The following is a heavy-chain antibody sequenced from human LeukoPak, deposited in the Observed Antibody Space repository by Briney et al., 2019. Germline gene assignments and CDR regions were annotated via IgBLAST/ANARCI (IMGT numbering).Heavy chain of an antibody. CDR1: GFTFSSYS. V-gene: IGHV3-21*04. Sequence: PGGSLRLSCAASGFTFSSYSMNWVRQAPGKGLEWVSSISSSSSYIYYADSVKGRFTISRDNAKNSLYLQMNSLRAEDAAVYYCAREVDYYDTSDYFPLGYWGQGTLVTVSS. D-gene: IGHD3-22*01. J-gene: IGHJ4*02. CDR3: AREVDYYDTSDYFPLGY. CDR2: ISSSSSYI.